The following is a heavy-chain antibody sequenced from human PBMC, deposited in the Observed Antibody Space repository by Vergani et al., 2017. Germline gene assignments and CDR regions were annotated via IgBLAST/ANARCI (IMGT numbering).Heavy chain of an antibody. Sequence: EVQLVDSGGGLVQPGGSLRLSCAASGFTFSSYEMNWVRQAPGKGLEGVSYISSSGSTIYYAVSVKGRFTISRDNAKNSLYLQMNSLRAEDTAVYYCARDRIDSYGPWDYWGQGTLVTVSS. CDR2: ISSSGSTI. CDR1: GFTFSSYE. CDR3: ARDRIDSYGPWDY. J-gene: IGHJ4*02. D-gene: IGHD5-18*01. V-gene: IGHV3-48*03.